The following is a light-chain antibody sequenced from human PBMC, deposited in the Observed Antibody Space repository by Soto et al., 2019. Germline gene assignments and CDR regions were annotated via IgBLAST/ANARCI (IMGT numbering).Light chain of an antibody. Sequence: QSALTQPPSASGSPGQSVTISCTGTSSDVGIYNYVSWYQQHPGKAPKLIIYEVSKRPSGVPDRFSGSKSGNTASLTVSGLQDEDEADDYCSSYAGSNSLYVFGTGTKLTVL. CDR3: SSYAGSNSLYV. CDR2: EVS. V-gene: IGLV2-8*01. CDR1: SSDVGIYNY. J-gene: IGLJ1*01.